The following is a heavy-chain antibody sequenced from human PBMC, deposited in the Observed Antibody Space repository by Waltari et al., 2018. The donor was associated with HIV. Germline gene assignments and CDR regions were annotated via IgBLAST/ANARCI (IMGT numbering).Heavy chain of an antibody. CDR1: GGSISSYY. J-gene: IGHJ5*02. Sequence: QVQLQESGPGLVTPSATLSLTCTVSGGSISSYYWSWIRHPPGIGLAWIGYIYYSGNTKYNPSLKSRATISVDTSRDRFSLKLTSVTAADTAVYYCARDRDSGSWYDPWNWFDPWGQGTLVTVSS. D-gene: IGHD6-13*01. CDR2: IYYSGNT. V-gene: IGHV4-59*01. CDR3: ARDRDSGSWYDPWNWFDP.